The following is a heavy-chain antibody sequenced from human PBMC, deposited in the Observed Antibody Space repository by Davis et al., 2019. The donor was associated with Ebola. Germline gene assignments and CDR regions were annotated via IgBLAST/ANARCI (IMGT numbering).Heavy chain of an antibody. CDR1: GFTFSSYS. D-gene: IGHD2-8*01. Sequence: GGSLRLSCAASGFTFSSYSMNWVRQAPGKGLEWVSSISSSSSYIYYADSVKGRFTISRDNAKNSLYLQMNSLRAEDTAVYYCARGQHCTNGVCYRGAYGMDVWGKGTTVTVSS. V-gene: IGHV3-21*01. CDR2: ISSSSSYI. CDR3: ARGQHCTNGVCYRGAYGMDV. J-gene: IGHJ6*04.